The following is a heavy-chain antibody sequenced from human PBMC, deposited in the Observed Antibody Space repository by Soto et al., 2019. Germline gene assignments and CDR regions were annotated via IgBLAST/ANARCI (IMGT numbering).Heavy chain of an antibody. J-gene: IGHJ4*02. CDR1: GGSISSGDYY. V-gene: IGHV4-30-4*01. CDR3: ARGQLGYCSGGSCYPIDY. CDR2: IYYSGST. D-gene: IGHD2-15*01. Sequence: QVQLQESGPGLVKPSQTLSLTCTVSGGSISSGDYYWSWIRQPPGKGLEWIGYIYYSGSTYYNPSLKSRVTISVDTSKNQFSLKLSSVTAADTAVYYCARGQLGYCSGGSCYPIDYWGQGTLVTVSS.